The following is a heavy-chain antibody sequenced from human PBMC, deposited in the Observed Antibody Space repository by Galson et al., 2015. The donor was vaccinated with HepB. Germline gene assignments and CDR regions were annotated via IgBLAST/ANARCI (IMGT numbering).Heavy chain of an antibody. CDR1: GFTFSSYA. V-gene: IGHV3-23*01. CDR3: VFGYFFDY. Sequence: SLRLSCAASGFTFSSYAMHWVRQAPGKGLEWVSTVSNDGGTTYYTDSVKGRFTISRDNSKNTLSLQMNSLRAEDTAVYYCVFGYFFDYWGQGTLVTVSS. CDR2: VSNDGGTT. D-gene: IGHD3-16*01. J-gene: IGHJ4*02.